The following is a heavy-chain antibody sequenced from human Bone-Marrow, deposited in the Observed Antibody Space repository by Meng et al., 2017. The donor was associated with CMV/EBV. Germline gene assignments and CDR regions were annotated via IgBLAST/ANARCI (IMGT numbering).Heavy chain of an antibody. V-gene: IGHV1-2*02. CDR3: ACGDFWSGHYYYYGMDV. Sequence: ASVKVSCKASGYTFTGYYMHWVRQAPGQGLEWMGWINPNSGGTNYAQKFQGRVTMTRDTSISTAYMELSRLRSDDTAVYYCACGDFWSGHYYYYGMDVWGQGTTVTVS. J-gene: IGHJ6*02. D-gene: IGHD3-3*01. CDR1: GYTFTGYY. CDR2: INPNSGGT.